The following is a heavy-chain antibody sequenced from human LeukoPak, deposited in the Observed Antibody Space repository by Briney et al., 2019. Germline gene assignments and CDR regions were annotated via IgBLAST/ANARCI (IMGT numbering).Heavy chain of an antibody. CDR3: AKGRGGAFDI. CDR2: IWYGGSNK. J-gene: IGHJ3*02. V-gene: IGHV3-30*02. CDR1: GFTFSSYW. D-gene: IGHD2-15*01. Sequence: GGSLSLSCAASGFTFSSYWMHWVRQAPGKGLEWVAVIWYGGSNKYYADSVKGRFTISRDNSKNTLYLQMNSLRAEDTAVYYCAKGRGGAFDIWGQGTMVTVSS.